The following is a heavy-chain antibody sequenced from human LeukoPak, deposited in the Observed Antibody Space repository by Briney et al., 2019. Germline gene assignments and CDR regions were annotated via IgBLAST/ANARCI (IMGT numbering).Heavy chain of an antibody. Sequence: PGGSLRLSCAASGFTFSNYGMHGVRHAPGKGLEWVAVIWYDGSNKDYADSVKGRFTISRDNSKNTLYLQMNSLRADDTALYSCAGAPCRWPNHWFDPWGEGTLVTVSS. CDR1: GFTFSNYG. CDR3: AGAPCRWPNHWFDP. CDR2: IWYDGSNK. D-gene: IGHD6-13*01. J-gene: IGHJ5*02. V-gene: IGHV3-33*01.